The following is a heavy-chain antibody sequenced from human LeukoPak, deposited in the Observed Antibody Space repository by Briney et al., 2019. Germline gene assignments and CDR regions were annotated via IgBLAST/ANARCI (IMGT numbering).Heavy chain of an antibody. V-gene: IGHV3-7*01. CDR1: GFTATSRFTFTKAW. CDR2: IKEDGSEK. CDR3: GRDRPHGGYGHPIDH. J-gene: IGHJ4*02. D-gene: IGHD5-12*01. Sequence: GGSLRLSCAASGFTATSRFTFTKAWMSWVRQAPGKGLEWVANIKEDGSEKNYVDSVKGRFTISRDNAKNSLYLQMNSLRVEDTAVYYCGRDRPHGGYGHPIDHWGQGTPVTVSS.